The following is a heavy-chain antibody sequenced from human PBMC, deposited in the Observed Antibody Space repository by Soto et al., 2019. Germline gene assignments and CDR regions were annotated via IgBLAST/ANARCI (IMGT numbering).Heavy chain of an antibody. CDR2: ISYDGILK. J-gene: IGHJ6*02. D-gene: IGHD3-10*01. Sequence: GGSLRLSCEASGFTFSAFGMHWVRQAPGKGLEWVAIISYDGILKYYADSVKGRFTISRDTSKSALYLQMNSLRPEDTAVYYCAKDFKISGGHYGSLNYYYGMDVWGQGTTVTVYS. CDR1: GFTFSAFG. CDR3: AKDFKISGGHYGSLNYYYGMDV. V-gene: IGHV3-30*18.